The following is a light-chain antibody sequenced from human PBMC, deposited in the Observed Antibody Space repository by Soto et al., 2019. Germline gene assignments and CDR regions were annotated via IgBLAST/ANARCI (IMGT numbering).Light chain of an antibody. CDR1: QSISSY. CDR3: QQSYSTPLT. V-gene: IGKV1-39*01. J-gene: IGKJ4*01. Sequence: DIQMTQSPSSLSASVGDRVTITCRASQSISSYLNWYQQKQGKAPNLLIYAASSLQSGVPSRFSSSGSGTEFTLTISTLQREDFATYYCQQSYSTPLTFGGGTKVDIK. CDR2: AAS.